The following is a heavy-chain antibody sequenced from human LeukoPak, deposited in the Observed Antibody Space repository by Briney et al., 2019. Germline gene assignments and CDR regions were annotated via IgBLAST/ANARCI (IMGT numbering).Heavy chain of an antibody. CDR2: IYTSGST. Sequence: SETLSLTCTVSGGSISSCYWSWIRQPAGKGLEWIGRIYTSGSTNYNPSLKSRVTISVDTSKNQFSLKLSSVTAADTAVYYCAREPYSSGLNYWGQGTLVTVSS. CDR1: GGSISSCY. V-gene: IGHV4-4*07. CDR3: AREPYSSGLNY. D-gene: IGHD6-19*01. J-gene: IGHJ4*02.